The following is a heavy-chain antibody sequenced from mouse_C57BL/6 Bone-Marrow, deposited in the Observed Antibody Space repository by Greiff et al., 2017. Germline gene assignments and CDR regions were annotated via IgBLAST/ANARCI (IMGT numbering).Heavy chain of an antibody. J-gene: IGHJ1*03. CDR3: ARRLWSYWYFDV. D-gene: IGHD1-1*02. CDR1: GYTFTSYW. CDR2: IDPSDSYT. Sequence: QVQLQQPGAELVRPGTSVKLSCKASGYTFTSYWMHWVKQRPGQGLEWIGVIDPSDSYTNSNQKFKGKATLTVDTSSSTAYMQLSSLTSEDSAVYYCARRLWSYWYFDVWGTGTTVTVSS. V-gene: IGHV1-59*01.